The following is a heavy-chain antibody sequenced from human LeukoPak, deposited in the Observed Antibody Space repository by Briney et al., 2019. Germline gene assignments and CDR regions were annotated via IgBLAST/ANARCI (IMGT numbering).Heavy chain of an antibody. D-gene: IGHD6-13*01. CDR1: GFTFSVSV. Sequence: GGSLRLSCAASGFTFSVSVMNWVRQAPGKGPEWVSGISSSGGNTYYADSVMGRFTISRDNHRNTLHLQMNSLRAEDTAIYYCAKEGGYSSTWYWGQGTLVTVSS. CDR3: AKEGGYSSTWY. CDR2: ISSSGGNT. V-gene: IGHV3-23*01. J-gene: IGHJ4*02.